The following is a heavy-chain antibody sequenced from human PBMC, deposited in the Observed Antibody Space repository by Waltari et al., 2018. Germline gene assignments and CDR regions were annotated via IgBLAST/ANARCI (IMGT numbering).Heavy chain of an antibody. D-gene: IGHD3-3*01. Sequence: QVQLQQWGAGLLKPSPTLSLTCAVYGGSFSGYYWSWIRQPPGKGLEWIGEINHSGSTNYNPSLKSRVTISVDTSKNQFSLKLSSVTAADTAVYYCARERFLFFDYWGQGTLVTVSS. J-gene: IGHJ4*02. CDR3: ARERFLFFDY. CDR2: INHSGST. CDR1: GGSFSGYY. V-gene: IGHV4-34*01.